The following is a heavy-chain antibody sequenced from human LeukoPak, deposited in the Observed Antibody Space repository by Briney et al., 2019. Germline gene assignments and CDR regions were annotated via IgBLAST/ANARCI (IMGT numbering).Heavy chain of an antibody. Sequence: SETLSLTCTVSGVSISSSNSYWGWIRQPPGRGVEWIGSSYYSGKTYYNASLKSQVSISIDTSKNQFSLRLTSVPAADTAVYYCARQTGSGLFILPGGQGTLVTVSP. D-gene: IGHD3/OR15-3a*01. J-gene: IGHJ4*02. CDR2: SYYSGKT. CDR1: GVSISSSNSY. CDR3: ARQTGSGLFILP. V-gene: IGHV4-39*01.